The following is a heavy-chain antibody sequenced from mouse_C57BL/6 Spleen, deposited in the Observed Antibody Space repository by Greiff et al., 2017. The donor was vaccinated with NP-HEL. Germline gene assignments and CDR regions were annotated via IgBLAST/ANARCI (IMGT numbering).Heavy chain of an antibody. CDR2: IYPGDGDT. J-gene: IGHJ2*01. Sequence: QVQLKQSGAELVKPGASVKISCKASGYAFSSYWMNWVKQRPGKGLEWIGQIYPGDGDTNYNGKFKGKATLTADKSSSTAYMQLSSLTSEDSAVYFCAREERITYFDYWGQGTTLTVSS. D-gene: IGHD2-4*01. V-gene: IGHV1-80*01. CDR1: GYAFSSYW. CDR3: AREERITYFDY.